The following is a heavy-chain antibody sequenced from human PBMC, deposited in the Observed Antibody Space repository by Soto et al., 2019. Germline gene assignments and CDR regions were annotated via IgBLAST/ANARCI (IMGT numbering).Heavy chain of an antibody. CDR2: IFHTGST. CDR1: GVSISSGNW. CDR3: ARGGLELGNFHLDY. V-gene: IGHV4-4*02. J-gene: IGHJ4*02. D-gene: IGHD1-7*01. Sequence: KASETLSLTCAVSGVSISSGNWWTWVRQTPQRGLEYIGEIFHTGSTNYNPSLKSRVTISADTSKNQFSLKLSSVTAADTAVYYCARGGLELGNFHLDYWGQGTLVTVSS.